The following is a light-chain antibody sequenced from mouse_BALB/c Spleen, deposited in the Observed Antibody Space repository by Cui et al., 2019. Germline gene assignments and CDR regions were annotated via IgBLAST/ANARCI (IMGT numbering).Light chain of an antibody. CDR1: ENVGTY. CDR2: GAS. Sequence: NIVMTQSTKSMSMSVGERVTLSCKASENVGTYVSWYQQKPEQSPKLLIYGASNRYTGVPDRFTGSGSATDFTLTISSVQAEDLADYHCGQSYSYLTFGAGTKLELK. J-gene: IGKJ5*01. CDR3: GQSYSYLT. V-gene: IGKV6-20*01.